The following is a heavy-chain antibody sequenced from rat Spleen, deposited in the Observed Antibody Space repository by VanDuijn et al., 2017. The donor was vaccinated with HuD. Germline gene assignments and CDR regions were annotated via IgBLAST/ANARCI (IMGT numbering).Heavy chain of an antibody. CDR2: IIYDGSNN. J-gene: IGHJ2*01. V-gene: IGHV5-17*01. CDR1: GFTFSDYT. D-gene: IGHD1-4*01. CDR3: TRPTPGIPFNY. Sequence: EVQLVESGGGLVQPGRSLKLSCAVSGFTFSDYTMAWVRQAPKKGLEWVAAIIYDGSNNYYRDSVKGRFTVSRDNAKSTLYLQMDSLRSEDTAIYYCTRPTPGIPFNYWGQGVMVTVSS.